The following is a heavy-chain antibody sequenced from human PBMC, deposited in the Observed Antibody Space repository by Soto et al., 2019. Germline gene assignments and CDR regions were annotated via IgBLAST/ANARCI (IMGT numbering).Heavy chain of an antibody. J-gene: IGHJ6*02. CDR2: IIPIFGTA. V-gene: IGHV1-69*06. Sequence: SVKVSCKASGGTFSSYAISWVRQAPGQGLEWMGGIIPIFGTANYAQKFQGRVTITADKSTSTAYMELSSLRSEDTAVYYCARAGLPGGPTSIYYYGMDVRGQGTTGTVSS. D-gene: IGHD2-15*01. CDR3: ARAGLPGGPTSIYYYGMDV. CDR1: GGTFSSYA.